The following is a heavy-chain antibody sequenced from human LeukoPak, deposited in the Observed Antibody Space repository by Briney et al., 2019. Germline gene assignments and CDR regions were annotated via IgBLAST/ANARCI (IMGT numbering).Heavy chain of an antibody. Sequence: ASVKVSCKSSGYTFTSFYIHWVRQAPGQGLELLGLINPGDGRTRFAQKFQGRVTMTRDTSTSAVYMELNSLRPDDTAVFYCARGPYTGSSRSIDYWGQGTLVTVSS. CDR3: ARGPYTGSSRSIDY. CDR1: GYTFTSFY. V-gene: IGHV1-46*01. D-gene: IGHD1-26*01. CDR2: INPGDGRT. J-gene: IGHJ4*02.